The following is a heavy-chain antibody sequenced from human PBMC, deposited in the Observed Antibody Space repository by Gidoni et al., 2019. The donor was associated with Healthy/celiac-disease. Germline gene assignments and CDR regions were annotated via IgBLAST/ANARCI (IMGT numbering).Heavy chain of an antibody. CDR3: AREYSEWELERGACFDY. CDR2: IKQDGSEK. CDR1: GFTFSSYW. Sequence: EVQLVESGGGLVQPGGSLRLSCAASGFTFSSYWMSWVRQAPGKGLEWVANIKQDGSEKYYVDSVKGRFTISRDNAKNSLYLQMNSLRAEDTAVYYCAREYSEWELERGACFDYWGQGTLVTVSS. D-gene: IGHD1-26*01. V-gene: IGHV3-7*01. J-gene: IGHJ4*02.